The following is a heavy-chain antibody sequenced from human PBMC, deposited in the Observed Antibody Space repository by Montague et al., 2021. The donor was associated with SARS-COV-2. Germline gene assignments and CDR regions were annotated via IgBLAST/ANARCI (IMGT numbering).Heavy chain of an antibody. CDR3: ERETPVAGTNFYGMDV. J-gene: IGHJ6*02. CDR1: GFSFKNYG. CDR2: IGPPGDT. D-gene: IGHD6-19*01. V-gene: IGHV3-13*01. Sequence: SLGLSCAASGFSFKNYGIHWVRPATGKGLEWVSAIGPPGDTYYAGSVKGRLSISREDAKNSWYLQLDSLRAEDTAVYYCERETPVAGTNFYGMDVWGLGTTVTVSS.